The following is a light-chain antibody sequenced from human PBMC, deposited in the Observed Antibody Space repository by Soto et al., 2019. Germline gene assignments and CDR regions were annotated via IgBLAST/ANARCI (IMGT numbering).Light chain of an antibody. V-gene: IGKV1-33*01. Sequence: DIQMTQSPSSLSASVGDRVTITCRASQSISSYLNWYQQKPGKAPKLLIFDASNLETGVPSRFSGSGSRTHFSLTINNLQPDDFATYYCQQYDTYSWTFGQGTKVDIK. CDR2: DAS. CDR3: QQYDTYSWT. J-gene: IGKJ1*01. CDR1: QSISSY.